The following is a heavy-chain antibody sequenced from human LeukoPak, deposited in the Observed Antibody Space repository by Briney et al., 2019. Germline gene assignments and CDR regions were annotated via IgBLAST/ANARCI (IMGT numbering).Heavy chain of an antibody. J-gene: IGHJ3*02. Sequence: EGSLRLSCAASGFTFGDFHMCWIRQAPGKGLEWVSFSSTSGSTIFYADSVKGRFTISRDNAKNSLYLQMNSLRAEDTAVYYCARERADALDIWGPGTMVTVSS. CDR1: GFTFGDFH. CDR3: ARERADALDI. CDR2: SSTSGSTI. V-gene: IGHV3-11*01.